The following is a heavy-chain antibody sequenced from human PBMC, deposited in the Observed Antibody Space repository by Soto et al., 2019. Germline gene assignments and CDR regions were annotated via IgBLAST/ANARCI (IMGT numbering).Heavy chain of an antibody. CDR2: IYYSGST. J-gene: IGHJ4*02. CDR1: GGSISSSSYY. Sequence: SDTLSLTCTVSGGSISSSSYYWGWIRQPPGKGLEWIGSIYYSGSTYYNPSLKSRVTISVDTSKNQFSLKLSSVTAADTAVYYCSHALPTKSTSSRGYYFDYWGQGTLVTVSS. CDR3: SHALPTKSTSSRGYYFDY. V-gene: IGHV4-39*01. D-gene: IGHD2-2*01.